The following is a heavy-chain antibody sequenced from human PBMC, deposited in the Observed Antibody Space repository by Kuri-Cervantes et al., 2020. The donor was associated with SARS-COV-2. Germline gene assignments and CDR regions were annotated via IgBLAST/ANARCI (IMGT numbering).Heavy chain of an antibody. CDR1: GYTFTSYD. J-gene: IGHJ5*02. Sequence: ASVKVSFKASGYTFTSYDINWVRQATGQGLEWMGWMNPNSGNTGYAQKFQGRVTITRNTSISTAYMELSSLRSEDTAVYYCATVYYDSSGYYYRWFDPWGQGTLVTVSS. CDR3: ATVYYDSSGYYYRWFDP. CDR2: MNPNSGNT. V-gene: IGHV1-8*03. D-gene: IGHD3-22*01.